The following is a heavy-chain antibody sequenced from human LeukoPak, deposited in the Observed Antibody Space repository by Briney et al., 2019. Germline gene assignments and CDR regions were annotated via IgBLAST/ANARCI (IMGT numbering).Heavy chain of an antibody. CDR1: GFTFSSYG. D-gene: IGHD5-18*01. CDR2: ISYDGSNK. V-gene: IGHV3-30*03. CDR3: ATPVDTDMGDGFDI. J-gene: IGHJ3*02. Sequence: GRSLRLSCAASGFTFSSYGMHWVRQAPGKGLEWVAVISYDGSNKYYADSVKGRFTISRDNSKNTVYLQMNNLRAEDTAVYYCATPVDTDMGDGFDIWGQGTMVTVSS.